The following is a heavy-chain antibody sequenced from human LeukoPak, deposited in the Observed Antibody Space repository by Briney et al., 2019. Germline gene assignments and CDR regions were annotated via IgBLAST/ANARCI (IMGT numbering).Heavy chain of an antibody. V-gene: IGHV1-46*01. D-gene: IGHD2-2*01. CDR3: AIVVPAAMFGAYYFDY. Sequence: ASVKVSCKASGYTFTSYYIHWVRQAPGQGLEWMGLINPSGGSTNYAQKFQGRVTMTRDTSTSTVYMELSSLRSEDTAVYYCAIVVPAAMFGAYYFDYWGQGTLVTVSS. J-gene: IGHJ4*02. CDR1: GYTFTSYY. CDR2: INPSGGST.